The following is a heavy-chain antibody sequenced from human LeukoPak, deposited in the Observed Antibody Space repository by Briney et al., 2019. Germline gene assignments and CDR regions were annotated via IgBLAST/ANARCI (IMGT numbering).Heavy chain of an antibody. CDR3: ARDGGAGIAAAPTHLDFDY. D-gene: IGHD6-13*01. CDR1: GGSISSSSYY. J-gene: IGHJ4*02. CDR2: IYYSGST. V-gene: IGHV4-39*07. Sequence: SETLSLTCTVSGGSISSSSYYWGWIRQPPGKGLEWIGSIYYSGSTYYNPSLKSRVTISVDTSKNQFSLKLSSVTAADTAVYYCARDGGAGIAAAPTHLDFDYWGQGTLVTVSS.